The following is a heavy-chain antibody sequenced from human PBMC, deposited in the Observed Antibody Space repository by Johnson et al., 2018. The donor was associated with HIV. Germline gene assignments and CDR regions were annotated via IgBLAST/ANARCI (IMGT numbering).Heavy chain of an antibody. CDR3: ARERNAAAGLDAFDI. J-gene: IGHJ3*02. CDR1: GFTFSSIY. V-gene: IGHV3-66*01. Sequence: VQLVESGGGVVQPGRSLRLSCAASGFTFSSIYMSWVRQAPGKGLEWVSVIYSGGSTYYAHSVKGRFTISRDNSKNTLYLQMDSLRAEDTAVYYCARERNAAAGLDAFDIWGQGTMVTVSS. D-gene: IGHD6-13*01. CDR2: IYSGGST.